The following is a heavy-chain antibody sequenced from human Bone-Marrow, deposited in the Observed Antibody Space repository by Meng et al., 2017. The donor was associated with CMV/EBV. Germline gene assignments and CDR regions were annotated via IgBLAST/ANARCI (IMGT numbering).Heavy chain of an antibody. V-gene: IGHV3-20*04. CDR2: IKWNGGST. D-gene: IGHD3-10*02. CDR1: GFTFDDYG. Sequence: GESLKISCAASGFTFDDYGMSWVRQAPGKGLEWVSGIKWNGGSTGYADSVKVRFTISRDNAKNSLYLQKNSLRTEDTALDYCARDVLSEGPHYYYGMDVWGQGTTVTVSS. CDR3: ARDVLSEGPHYYYGMDV. J-gene: IGHJ6*02.